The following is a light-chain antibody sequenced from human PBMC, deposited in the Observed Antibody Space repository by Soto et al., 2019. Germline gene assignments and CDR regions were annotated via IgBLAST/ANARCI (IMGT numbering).Light chain of an antibody. V-gene: IGKV3-15*01. J-gene: IGKJ1*01. CDR1: QSISDT. CDR3: QQYNNWPWT. CDR2: SAS. Sequence: EIVMTQYPATLSVSRGGRATLSWRASQSISDTLAWYQQKPGQAPRLLIYSASRRATGFPGRFSGSGSGTDFTLTISSLQSEDLAVYYCQQYNNWPWTFGQGSMVDI.